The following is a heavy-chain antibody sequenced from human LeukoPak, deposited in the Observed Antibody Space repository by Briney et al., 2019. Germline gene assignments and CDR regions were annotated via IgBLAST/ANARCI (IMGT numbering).Heavy chain of an antibody. J-gene: IGHJ4*02. CDR1: GGSISSSSYY. Sequence: PSETLSLTCTVSGGSISSSSYYWSWIRQPPGKGLEWIGYIYYSGSTNYNPSLKSRVTISVDTSKNQFSLKLSSVTAADTAVYYCARGDSSTWVYWGQGTLVTVSS. D-gene: IGHD6-6*01. V-gene: IGHV4-61*01. CDR3: ARGDSSTWVY. CDR2: IYYSGST.